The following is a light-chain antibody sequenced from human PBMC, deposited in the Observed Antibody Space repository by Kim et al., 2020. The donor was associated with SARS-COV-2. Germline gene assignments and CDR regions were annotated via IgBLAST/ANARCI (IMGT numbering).Light chain of an antibody. CDR2: AVS. V-gene: IGKV1-39*01. CDR3: QQSHGFPYS. CDR1: QNVSPS. J-gene: IGKJ2*03. Sequence: SASVGNRVTITGRASQNVSPSLNWYQHQPGKAPKLLIYAVSSLQSGVPSRFSGSGSGTDFTLTISNLQPEDFALYYCQQSHGFPYSFGQGTKLEI.